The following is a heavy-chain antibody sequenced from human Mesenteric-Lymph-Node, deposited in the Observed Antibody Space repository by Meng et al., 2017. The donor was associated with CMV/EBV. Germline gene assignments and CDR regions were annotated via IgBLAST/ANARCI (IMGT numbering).Heavy chain of an antibody. CDR3: AKATLNSDFWTTTFDY. J-gene: IGHJ4*02. Sequence: SGFTLSNYAMGWVRQAPGKWLEWVSAISGSRYTTYYADSVEGRFTISRDDSKNTLYLQMNNLRAEDTAVYYCAKATLNSDFWTTTFDYWGQGTLVTVSS. D-gene: IGHD3-3*01. V-gene: IGHV3-23*01. CDR2: ISGSRYTT. CDR1: GFTLSNYA.